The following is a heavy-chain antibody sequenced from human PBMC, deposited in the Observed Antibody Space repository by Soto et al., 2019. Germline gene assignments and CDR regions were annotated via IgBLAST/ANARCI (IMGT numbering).Heavy chain of an antibody. J-gene: IGHJ4*02. Sequence: QVQLQESGPGLVKPSQTLSLTCTVSGGSISSGDYYWSWIRQPPGKGLEWIGYIYYSGSTYYNPCLKSRVTISVDTSKNQFSLKLSSVTAADTAVYYCARIRDCGGDCLDYWGQGTLVTVSS. V-gene: IGHV4-30-4*01. CDR2: IYYSGST. D-gene: IGHD2-21*02. CDR1: GGSISSGDYY. CDR3: ARIRDCGGDCLDY.